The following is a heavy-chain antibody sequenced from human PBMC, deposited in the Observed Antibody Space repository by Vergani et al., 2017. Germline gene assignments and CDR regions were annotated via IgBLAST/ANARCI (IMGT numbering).Heavy chain of an antibody. CDR3: AKANPRNSGYDYLYYYHAMDV. V-gene: IGHV3-74*03. Sequence: EVQLVESGGGSVQSGGSLRLSCVASGFSFNTYWMHWVRQVPGKGLMWVARIDEYGNRATYGDFETGRFIISRDSSKNTLYLQMNSLSAGDTAVYYCAKANPRNSGYDYLYYYHAMDVWGQGTTVTVSS. J-gene: IGHJ6*02. CDR2: IDEYGNRA. D-gene: IGHD5-12*01. CDR1: GFSFNTYW.